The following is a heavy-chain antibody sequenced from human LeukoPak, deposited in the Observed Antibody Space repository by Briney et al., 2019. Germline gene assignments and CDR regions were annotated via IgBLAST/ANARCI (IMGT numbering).Heavy chain of an antibody. CDR3: ARAVEDYGGNPDYYFDY. J-gene: IGHJ4*02. D-gene: IGHD4-23*01. V-gene: IGHV4-30-2*05. CDR2: IYHSGST. CDR1: GGSISSGGYY. Sequence: SETLSLTCTVSGGSISSGGYYWSWIRQPPGKGLEWIGYIYHSGSTYYNPSLKSRVTISVDTSKNQFSLKLSSVTAADTAVYYCARAVEDYGGNPDYYFDYWGQGTLVTVSS.